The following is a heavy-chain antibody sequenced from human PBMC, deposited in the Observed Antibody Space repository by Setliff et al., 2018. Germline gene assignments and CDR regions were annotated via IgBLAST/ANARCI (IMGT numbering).Heavy chain of an antibody. V-gene: IGHV1-18*01. Sequence: ASVKVSCKASGYTFTNYAISWVRQAPGQGLEWMGWISAYTGNTYHAPRLQGRVTMTTDTSTDTAYLELRSLRSDDTAVYYCSRLVRYCTTTSCQRLSGGEYWGQGTLVTVSS. CDR3: SRLVRYCTTTSCQRLSGGEY. D-gene: IGHD2-2*01. CDR2: ISAYTGNT. CDR1: GYTFTNYA. J-gene: IGHJ4*02.